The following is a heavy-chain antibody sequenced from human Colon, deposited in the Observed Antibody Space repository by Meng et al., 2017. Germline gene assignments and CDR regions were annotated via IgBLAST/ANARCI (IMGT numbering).Heavy chain of an antibody. J-gene: IGHJ4*02. Sequence: HVKLGQSGAEGKKPGASVMVSCKASGDTFTTYGISWVRQAPGQGLEWMGWINPYNGNTNYPQKLQGRVTMTTDTSTSTAYMELRSLRSDDTAVYYCARFNHRAPDYWGQGTLVTVSS. CDR2: INPYNGNT. D-gene: IGHD1-14*01. CDR1: GDTFTTYG. CDR3: ARFNHRAPDY. V-gene: IGHV1-18*01.